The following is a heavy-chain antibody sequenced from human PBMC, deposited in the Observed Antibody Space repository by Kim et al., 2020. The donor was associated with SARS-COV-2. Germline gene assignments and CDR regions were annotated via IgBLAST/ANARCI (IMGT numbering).Heavy chain of an antibody. D-gene: IGHD3-10*01. J-gene: IGHJ5*02. V-gene: IGHV4-34*01. Sequence: LKSRVTISVDTSKNQFSLKLSSVTAADTAVYYCARSYGSGSYFYTNWFDPWGQGTLVTVSS. CDR3: ARSYGSGSYFYTNWFDP.